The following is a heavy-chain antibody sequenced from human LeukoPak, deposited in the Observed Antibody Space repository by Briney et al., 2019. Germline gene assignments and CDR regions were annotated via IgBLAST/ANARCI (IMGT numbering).Heavy chain of an antibody. J-gene: IGHJ3*02. D-gene: IGHD3-9*01. CDR2: FDPEDGET. CDR1: GYTLTELS. CDR3: AATKYYDILTGYPTPGAFDI. Sequence: ASVEVSCKVSGYTLTELSMHWVRQAPGKGLEWMGGFDPEDGETIYAQKFQGRVTMTEDTSTDTAYMELSSLRSEDTAVYYCAATKYYDILTGYPTPGAFDIWGQGTTVTVSS. V-gene: IGHV1-24*01.